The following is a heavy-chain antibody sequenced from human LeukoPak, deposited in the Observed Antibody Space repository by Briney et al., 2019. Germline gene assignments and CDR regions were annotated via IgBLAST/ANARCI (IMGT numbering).Heavy chain of an antibody. CDR1: GGSFSGYY. CDR3: ARAPRVYAARGPYYFDY. D-gene: IGHD2-8*01. CDR2: INHSGST. V-gene: IGHV4-34*01. Sequence: PSETLSLTCAVYGGSFSGYYWSWIRQPPGKGLEWIGEINHSGSTNYNPSLKSRVTISVDTSKNQFSLKLSSATAADTAVYYCARAPRVYAARGPYYFDYWGQGTLVTVSS. J-gene: IGHJ4*02.